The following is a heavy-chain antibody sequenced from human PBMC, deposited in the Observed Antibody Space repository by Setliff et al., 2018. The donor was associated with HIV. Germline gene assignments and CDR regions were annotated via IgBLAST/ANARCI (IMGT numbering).Heavy chain of an antibody. J-gene: IGHJ4*02. Sequence: PGGSLRLSCAASRFTFSTYGMNWVRQAPGKGLEWVSYISSSGSTIYYADSVKGRFTVSRDNARSSLYLQLNSLRSEDTAVYYCARDLIWGFDYWGQGTPVTVSP. CDR1: RFTFSTYG. CDR2: ISSSGSTI. D-gene: IGHD3-16*01. V-gene: IGHV3-48*01. CDR3: ARDLIWGFDY.